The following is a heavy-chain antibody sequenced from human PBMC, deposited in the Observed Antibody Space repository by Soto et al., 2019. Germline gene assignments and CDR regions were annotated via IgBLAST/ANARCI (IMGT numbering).Heavy chain of an antibody. V-gene: IGHV4-39*01. D-gene: IGHD3-3*01. Sequence: PSDNLSLTCTVSGGSISSSSYYWGWIRQPPGKGLEWIGSIYYSGSTYYNPSLKSRVTISVDTSKNQFSLKLSSVTAADTAVYYCWGKGRLIYNWFDPWGQGTLVTVSS. J-gene: IGHJ5*02. CDR1: GGSISSSSYY. CDR3: WGKGRLIYNWFDP. CDR2: IYYSGST.